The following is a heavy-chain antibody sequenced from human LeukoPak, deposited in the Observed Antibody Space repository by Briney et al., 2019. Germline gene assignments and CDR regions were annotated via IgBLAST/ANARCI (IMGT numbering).Heavy chain of an antibody. V-gene: IGHV4-59*01. CDR1: GFTFSDYY. CDR2: IYYSGTT. CDR3: AREDPRTKVPEGMDV. J-gene: IGHJ6*02. D-gene: IGHD4/OR15-4a*01. Sequence: GSLRLSCAASGFTFSDYYMSWIRQPPGKGLEWIGYIYYSGTTNYNPSLKSRVTISVDTSKNQFSLKLNSVTAADTAVYYCAREDPRTKVPEGMDVWGQGTTVTVSS.